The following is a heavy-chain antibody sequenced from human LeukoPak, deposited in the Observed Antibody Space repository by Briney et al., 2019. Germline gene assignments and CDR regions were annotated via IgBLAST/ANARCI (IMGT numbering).Heavy chain of an antibody. J-gene: IGHJ4*02. CDR1: GGSISSYY. CDR3: ARRYGDYGDYFDY. V-gene: IGHV4-34*01. Sequence: SETLSLTCTVSGGSISSYYWSWIRQPPGKGLEWIGEINHSGSTNYNPSLKSRVTISVDTSKNQFSLKLSSVTAADTAVYYCARRYGDYGDYFDYWGQGTLVTVSS. CDR2: INHSGST. D-gene: IGHD4-17*01.